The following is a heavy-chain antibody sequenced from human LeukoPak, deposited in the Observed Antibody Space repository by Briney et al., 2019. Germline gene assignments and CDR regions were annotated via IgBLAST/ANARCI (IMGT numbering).Heavy chain of an antibody. Sequence: SETLSLTCTVSGGSISSYYWSWIRQPPGKGLEWIAYISDIGSTDYNPSLKSRVTISLDTSKNQFSLKLSSVTAADTAVYYCAGHHPRNTVDFWGQGTLVTVSS. CDR2: ISDIGST. CDR3: AGHHPRNTVDF. J-gene: IGHJ4*02. D-gene: IGHD2/OR15-2a*01. V-gene: IGHV4-59*08. CDR1: GGSISSYY.